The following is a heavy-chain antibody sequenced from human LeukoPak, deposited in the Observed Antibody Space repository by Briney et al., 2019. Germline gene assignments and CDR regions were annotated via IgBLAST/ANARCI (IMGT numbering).Heavy chain of an antibody. V-gene: IGHV4-4*07. Sequence: SETLSLTCTVSGASISSYYWSWIRQPAGKGLEWIGRIYTSGSTNYNPSLKSRVTMSVDTSKNQFSLKLSSVTAADTAVYYCARVRYGSGSYYPDYWGQGTLVTVSS. CDR3: ARVRYGSGSYYPDY. CDR2: IYTSGST. CDR1: GASISSYY. D-gene: IGHD3-10*01. J-gene: IGHJ4*02.